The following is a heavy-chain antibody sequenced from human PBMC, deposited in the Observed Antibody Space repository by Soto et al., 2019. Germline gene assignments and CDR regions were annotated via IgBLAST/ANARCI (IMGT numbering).Heavy chain of an antibody. D-gene: IGHD3-22*01. V-gene: IGHV4-34*01. CDR3: ARGSVDTVDSSGFYEY. J-gene: IGHJ4*01. CDR2: INHSGGT. CDR1: GGSFSAYY. Sequence: SETLSLTCAVYGGSFSAYYWSWIRQPPGKGLEWIGEINHSGGTSYNPSLKSRVTISVDTSKSQFSLKLTSVTAADRAVYYCARGSVDTVDSSGFYEYWGQEPRSPSP.